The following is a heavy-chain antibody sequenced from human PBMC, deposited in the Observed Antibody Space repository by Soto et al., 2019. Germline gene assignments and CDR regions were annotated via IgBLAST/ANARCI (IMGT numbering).Heavy chain of an antibody. D-gene: IGHD3-3*01. J-gene: IGHJ4*02. CDR1: GFTFSSYG. Sequence: QVQLVESGGGVVQPGRSLRLSCAASGFTFSSYGMHWVRQAPGKGLEWVAVIWYVGSNKYYADSVKGRFTISRDNSXXXLXXQMNSLRAEDTAVYYCAREKYLLAEGLAPLYYFDYWGQGTLVTVSS. V-gene: IGHV3-33*01. CDR2: IWYVGSNK. CDR3: AREKYLLAEGLAPLYYFDY.